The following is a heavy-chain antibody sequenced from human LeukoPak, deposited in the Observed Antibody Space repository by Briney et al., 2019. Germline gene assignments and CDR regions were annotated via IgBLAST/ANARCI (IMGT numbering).Heavy chain of an antibody. CDR3: AREGGGYYGSGSYNWFDP. CDR2: INHSGST. V-gene: IGHV4-34*01. CDR1: GGSISSYY. D-gene: IGHD3-10*01. J-gene: IGHJ5*02. Sequence: PSETLSLTCTVSGGSISSYYWSWIRQPPGKGLEWIGEINHSGSTNYNPSLKSRVTISVDTSRNQLSLKLSSVTAADTAVYYCAREGGGYYGSGSYNWFDPWGQGTLVTVSS.